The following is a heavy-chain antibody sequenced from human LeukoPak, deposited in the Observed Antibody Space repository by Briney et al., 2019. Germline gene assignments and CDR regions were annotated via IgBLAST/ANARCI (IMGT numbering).Heavy chain of an antibody. CDR2: ISGSGGST. D-gene: IGHD3-22*01. CDR1: GFTFSSSA. Sequence: GGSLRLSCAASGFTFSSSAMSWVRQAPGKGLEGVSAISGSGGSTYYADSVKGRFTISRDNAKNSLYLQMNSLRAEDTAVYYCARDAHSSGYYNYWGQGTLVTVSS. V-gene: IGHV3-23*01. CDR3: ARDAHSSGYYNY. J-gene: IGHJ4*02.